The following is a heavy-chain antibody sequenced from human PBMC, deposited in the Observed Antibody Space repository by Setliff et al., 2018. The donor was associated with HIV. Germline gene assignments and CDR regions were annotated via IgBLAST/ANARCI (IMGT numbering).Heavy chain of an antibody. CDR2: IIPVFGET. CDR1: GGTFSSYD. Sequence: SVKVSCKASGGTFSSYDISWVRQAPGQGLEWMGRIIPVFGETNYAQKFQGRVTITADEFTSTAYMELSSLRSEDTAVYYCARGGRVVPAATGSNAYDIWGQGNPGHRLL. CDR3: ARGGRVVPAATGSNAYDI. D-gene: IGHD2-2*01. J-gene: IGHJ4*01. V-gene: IGHV1-69*13.